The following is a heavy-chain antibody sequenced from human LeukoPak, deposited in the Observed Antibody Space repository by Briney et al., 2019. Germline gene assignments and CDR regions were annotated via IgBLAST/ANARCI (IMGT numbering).Heavy chain of an antibody. CDR3: AREGRGSSADAFDI. CDR2: VGIVGDT. CDR1: GFIFSSYE. V-gene: IGHV3-13*01. J-gene: IGHJ3*02. Sequence: GGSLRLSCAASGFIFSSYEMHWVRQATGEGLEWVSAVGIVGDTFYTGSVKGRFTTSRENAENSLFLQMNSLRAGDTAVYYCAREGRGSSADAFDIWGQGTMVTVSS. D-gene: IGHD3-16*01.